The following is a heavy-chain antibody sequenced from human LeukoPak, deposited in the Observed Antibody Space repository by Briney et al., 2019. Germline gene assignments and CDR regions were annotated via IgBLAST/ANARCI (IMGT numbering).Heavy chain of an antibody. J-gene: IGHJ4*02. CDR1: GFTFSSYG. Sequence: GGSLRLSCAASGFTFSSYGMHWVRQAPGKGLEWVAFIRYDGSNKYYADSVKGRFTISRDNSKNTLSLQMNSLRAEDTAVYYCAKDRDTALYYWGQGTLVTVSS. CDR2: IRYDGSNK. CDR3: AKDRDTALYY. D-gene: IGHD5-18*01. V-gene: IGHV3-30*02.